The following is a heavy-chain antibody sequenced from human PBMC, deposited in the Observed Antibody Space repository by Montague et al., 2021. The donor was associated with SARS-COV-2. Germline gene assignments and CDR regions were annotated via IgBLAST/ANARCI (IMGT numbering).Heavy chain of an antibody. CDR3: VRATRYMDV. CDR2: IKLDGSEQ. Sequence: YRSISWAASGFIFGDYWMSWVRQAPGKGLEWVANIKLDGSEQYYVDSVKGRFTVSRDNARNSLSLQMNSLRAEDTAVYYCVRATRYMDVWGEGTTVAVSS. CDR1: GFIFGDYW. V-gene: IGHV3-7*01. J-gene: IGHJ6*03.